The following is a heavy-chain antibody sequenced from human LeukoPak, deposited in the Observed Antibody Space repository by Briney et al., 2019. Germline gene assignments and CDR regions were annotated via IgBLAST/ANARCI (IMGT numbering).Heavy chain of an antibody. V-gene: IGHV3-7*01. D-gene: IGHD2-21*02. J-gene: IGHJ4*02. CDR1: GFPFTKFW. CDR2: IQEDGKKE. CDR3: AKDIVGGGDDY. Sequence: QSGGSLRLSCEASGFPFTKFWMSWVRQAPGKGLEWVANIQEDGKKENYVDSVRGRFTISRDNAKNSIYLQMNSLRVEDTAVYYCAKDIVGGGDDYWGQGTLVIVSS.